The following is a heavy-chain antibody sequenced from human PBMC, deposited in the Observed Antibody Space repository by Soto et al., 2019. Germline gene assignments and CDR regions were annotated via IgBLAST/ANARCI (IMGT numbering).Heavy chain of an antibody. V-gene: IGHV3-30*03. D-gene: IGHD5-12*01. J-gene: IGHJ4*02. CDR2: ISYDGNNE. CDR3: VRAGSTWLAYY. CDR1: GFTFSGFG. Sequence: GGSLRLSCAGSGFTFSGFGMHWVRQAPGKGLEWVAVISYDGNNEYYADSVKGRFTISRDNAKNTLYLQMNSLRDEDTALYYCVRAGSTWLAYYWGLGTLVTVSS.